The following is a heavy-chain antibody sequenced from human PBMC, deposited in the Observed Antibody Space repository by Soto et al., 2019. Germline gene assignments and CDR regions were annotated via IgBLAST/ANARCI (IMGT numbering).Heavy chain of an antibody. CDR2: IYYSGST. Sequence: QVQLQESGPGLVKPSQTLSLTCTVSGGSISSGDYYWSWIRQPPGKGLEWIGYIYYSGSTYYNPSLKSRVTISVDTSKNQFSLKLSSVTAADTAVYYCARSVEWGYGDYGDAFDIWGQGTMVTVSS. J-gene: IGHJ3*02. D-gene: IGHD4-17*01. CDR3: ARSVEWGYGDYGDAFDI. CDR1: GGSISSGDYY. V-gene: IGHV4-30-4*01.